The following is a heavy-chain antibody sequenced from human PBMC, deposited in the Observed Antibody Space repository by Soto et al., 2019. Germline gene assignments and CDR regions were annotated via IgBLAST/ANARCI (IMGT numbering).Heavy chain of an antibody. V-gene: IGHV4-59*08. CDR2: IYYSAST. CDR1: GGSISSYY. CDR3: ARHLPYCGGDCYSLDY. Sequence: SETLSLTCTVSGGSISSYYWSWIRQPPGKGLEWIGYIYYSASTNYSPSLKSRVTISVDTSKNQFSLNLSPVTAADTAVYYCARHLPYCGGDCYSLDYWGQGTLVTVSS. D-gene: IGHD2-21*02. J-gene: IGHJ4*02.